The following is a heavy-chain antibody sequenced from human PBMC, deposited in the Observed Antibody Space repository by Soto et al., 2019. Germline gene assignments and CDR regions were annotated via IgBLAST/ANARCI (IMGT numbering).Heavy chain of an antibody. D-gene: IGHD1-26*01. Sequence: QVQLQESGPGLVKPSGTLSLTCAVSSGTISSSNWWTWVRQPPGKGLEWIGEINQSGSPNYNPSLSSRTTISVDKSKSHFFLKLTSVSTGDTAIYYSAGLGMGAAHRDFDPWGQGTLVTVSS. J-gene: IGHJ5*02. V-gene: IGHV4-4*02. CDR3: AGLGMGAAHRDFDP. CDR1: SGTISSSNW. CDR2: INQSGSP.